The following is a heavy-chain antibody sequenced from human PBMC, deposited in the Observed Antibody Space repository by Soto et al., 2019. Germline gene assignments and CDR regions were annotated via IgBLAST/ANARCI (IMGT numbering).Heavy chain of an antibody. D-gene: IGHD3-22*01. CDR2: INGDGSST. J-gene: IGHJ4*02. CDR1: GFTLRTYW. Sequence: RGSFRHSYAGSGFTLRTYWMHGVRQAPRKGLGGVSRINGDGSSTDHADSVKGRFTISRDNAKNTLYLQMNSLRAEDTAVYYCARNQPYYYDGSGYYAYFDNWGPGTPVTVSS. CDR3: ARNQPYYYDGSGYYAYFDN. V-gene: IGHV3-74*01.